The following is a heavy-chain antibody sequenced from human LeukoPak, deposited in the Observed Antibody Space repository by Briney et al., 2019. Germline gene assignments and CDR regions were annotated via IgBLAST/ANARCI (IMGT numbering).Heavy chain of an antibody. D-gene: IGHD3-10*01. CDR2: ISGSGGST. Sequence: GGSLRLSCAASGLTVSSNYMSWVRQAPGKGLEWVSAISGSGGSTYYADSVKGRFTISRDNSKNTLYLQMNSPRAEDTAVYYCAKVGHSYGSGFDYWGQGTLVTVSS. V-gene: IGHV3-23*01. CDR1: GLTVSSNY. CDR3: AKVGHSYGSGFDY. J-gene: IGHJ4*02.